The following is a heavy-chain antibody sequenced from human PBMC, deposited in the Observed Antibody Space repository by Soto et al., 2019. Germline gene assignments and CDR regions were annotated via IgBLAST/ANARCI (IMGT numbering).Heavy chain of an antibody. CDR1: GYTFTGYY. D-gene: IGHD6-13*01. J-gene: IGHJ6*02. Sequence: ASVKVSCKASGYTFTGYYMHWVRQAPGQGLEWMGWINPNSGGTNYAQKFQGWVTMTRDTSIRTAYMELSRLRSDDTAVYYCARAQPGIAAADSYSGGWYPTNFGMDVWGQGTTVTVSS. CDR2: INPNSGGT. V-gene: IGHV1-2*04. CDR3: ARAQPGIAAADSYSGGWYPTNFGMDV.